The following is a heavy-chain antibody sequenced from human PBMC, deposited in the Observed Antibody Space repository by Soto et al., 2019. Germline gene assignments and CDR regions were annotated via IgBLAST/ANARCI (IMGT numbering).Heavy chain of an antibody. Sequence: QLQLQESGPGLVKASETLSLTCTVSGGSISSSSYYWGWSRQPPGKRLEWIGNIHYSGSTYYNPSVASRVTISVDTSRSQFSLRLTSVTATDTALYYCARLVRGTGGERRYFDFWGQGTLVTVSS. CDR1: GGSISSSSYY. V-gene: IGHV4-39*01. CDR3: ARLVRGTGGERRYFDF. D-gene: IGHD3-10*01. CDR2: IHYSGST. J-gene: IGHJ4*02.